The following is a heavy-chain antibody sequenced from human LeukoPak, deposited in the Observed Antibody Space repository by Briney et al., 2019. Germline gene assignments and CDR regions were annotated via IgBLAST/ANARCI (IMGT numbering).Heavy chain of an antibody. Sequence: GGSLRLSCAASGFTFSSNYMSWVRQAPGKGLEWVSVIYSGGSTYYADSVKGRSTISRDNSKNTLYLQMNSLRAEDTAVYYCARDGVDGSGSYYSDYWGQGTLVTVSS. V-gene: IGHV3-66*01. J-gene: IGHJ4*02. D-gene: IGHD3-10*01. CDR3: ARDGVDGSGSYYSDY. CDR2: IYSGGST. CDR1: GFTFSSNY.